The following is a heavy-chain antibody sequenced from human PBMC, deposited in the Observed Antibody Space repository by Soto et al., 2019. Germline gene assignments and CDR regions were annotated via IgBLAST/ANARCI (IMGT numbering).Heavy chain of an antibody. CDR2: ISYDGSNK. V-gene: IGHV3-30*18. D-gene: IGHD3-3*01. Sequence: QVQLVESGGGVVQPGRSLRLSCAASGFTFSSYAMHWVRQAPGKGLEWVAVISYDGSNKYYADSVKGRFTISRDNSKNTLYLEMNSLRAEDTVVYYCAKDQRPFWSGYPDYWVQGTLVTVSS. J-gene: IGHJ4*02. CDR3: AKDQRPFWSGYPDY. CDR1: GFTFSSYA.